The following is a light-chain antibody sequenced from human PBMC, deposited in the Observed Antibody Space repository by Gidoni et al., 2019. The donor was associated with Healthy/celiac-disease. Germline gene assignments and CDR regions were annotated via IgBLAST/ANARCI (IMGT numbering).Light chain of an antibody. J-gene: IGLJ2*01. V-gene: IGLV2-23*01. CDR2: EGS. Sequence: QSPLTPPACVSGSPGQSITISCTGTSSDVGSYNLVSWYQQHPGKAPKLMIDEGSKGPSGVSNRFAGSKSGNTASLTTSGLQAEDEADYYCCSYAGSSTVVFGGGTKLTVL. CDR3: CSYAGSSTVV. CDR1: SSDVGSYNL.